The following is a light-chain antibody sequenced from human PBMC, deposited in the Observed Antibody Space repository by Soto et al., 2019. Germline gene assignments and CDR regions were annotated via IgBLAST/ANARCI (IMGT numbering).Light chain of an antibody. CDR1: LSVSNSY. J-gene: IGKJ2*01. CDR2: GAS. CDR3: QQYGSSPPYT. V-gene: IGKV3-20*01. Sequence: EIVLTQSPGTLSLSPGEKATLSCRASLSVSNSYLAWYHQKPGQAPRLLIYGASSRATGIPDRFSGSGSGTDFTLTISRLEPEDFAVYYCQQYGSSPPYTFGQGTKLEI.